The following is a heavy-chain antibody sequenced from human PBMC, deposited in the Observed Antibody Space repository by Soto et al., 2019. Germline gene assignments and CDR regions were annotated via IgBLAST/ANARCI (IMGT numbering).Heavy chain of an antibody. CDR1: NGSISSRSSY. CDR3: GGQDYGAKGYYFEN. CDR2: IYYIGNT. V-gene: IGHV4-39*01. Sequence: QLQLQGSGSGLVKPSETLSLTCIVSNGSISSRSSYWGWIRQTPGKGLEWIGSIYYIGNTYYNPSLESRVTISIDTSKTQFSLKMNSVTAADTAVYFCGGQDYGAKGYYFENWGQGALVTVSS. J-gene: IGHJ4*02. D-gene: IGHD4-17*01.